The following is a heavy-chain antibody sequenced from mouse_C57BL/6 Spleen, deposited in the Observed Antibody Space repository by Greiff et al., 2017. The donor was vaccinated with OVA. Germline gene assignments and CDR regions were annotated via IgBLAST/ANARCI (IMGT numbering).Heavy chain of an antibody. CDR1: GYTFTSYW. Sequence: QVQLQQPGAELVKPGASVKVSCKASGYTFTSYWMHWVKQRPGQGLEWIGRIHPSDSDTNYNQKFKGKATLTVDKSSSTAYMQLSSLTSEDSAVYYCAMITTVVAYYFDYWGQGTTLTVSS. V-gene: IGHV1-74*01. CDR3: AMITTVVAYYFDY. CDR2: IHPSDSDT. D-gene: IGHD1-1*01. J-gene: IGHJ2*01.